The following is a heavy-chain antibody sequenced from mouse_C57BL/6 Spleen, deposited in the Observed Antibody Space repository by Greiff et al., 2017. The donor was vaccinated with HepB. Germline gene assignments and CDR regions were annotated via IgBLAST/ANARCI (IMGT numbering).Heavy chain of an antibody. CDR2: IYPGDGDT. Sequence: QVQLQQSGPELVKPGASVKISCKASGYAFSSSWMNWVKQRPGKGLEWIGRIYPGDGDTNYNGKFKGKATLTADKSSSTAYMQLSSLTSEDSAVYFCARGYGSSYEEYWGQGTTLTVSS. J-gene: IGHJ2*01. D-gene: IGHD1-1*01. CDR1: GYAFSSSW. CDR3: ARGYGSSYEEY. V-gene: IGHV1-82*01.